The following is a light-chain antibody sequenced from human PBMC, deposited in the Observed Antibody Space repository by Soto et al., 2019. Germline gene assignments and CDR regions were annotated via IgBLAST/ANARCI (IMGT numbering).Light chain of an antibody. CDR3: QQYYSTPQT. CDR1: QSVLYSSNNKNY. CDR2: WAS. J-gene: IGKJ1*01. Sequence: DIVMTQSPDSLAVSLGERATINCKSSQSVLYSSNNKNYLAWYQQKPGQPPKLLIYWASTRESGVPDRFSGSGSGTDFXLTISSLQAEDVAVYYCQQYYSTPQTFGQGTKVEIK. V-gene: IGKV4-1*01.